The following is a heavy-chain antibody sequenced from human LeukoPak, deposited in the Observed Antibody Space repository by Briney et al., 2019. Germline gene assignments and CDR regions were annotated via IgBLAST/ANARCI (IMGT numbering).Heavy chain of an antibody. CDR2: ISAYNGNT. CDR1: GYTFTIYG. J-gene: IGHJ4*02. D-gene: IGHD3-22*01. V-gene: IGHV1-18*01. CDR3: ARVPPYYDSSGHGPYYFDY. Sequence: ASVKVSCKASGYTFTIYGISWVRQAPGQGLEWMGWISAYNGNTNCAQKLQGRVTMTTDTSTSPAYMELRSLRSDDTAVYYCARVPPYYDSSGHGPYYFDYWGQGTLVTVSS.